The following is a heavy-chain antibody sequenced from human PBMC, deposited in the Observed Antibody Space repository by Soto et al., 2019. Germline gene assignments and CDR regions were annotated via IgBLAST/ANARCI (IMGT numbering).Heavy chain of an antibody. CDR3: STRMIAHLDF. D-gene: IGHD2-21*01. CDR2: ISDSPTGHT. J-gene: IGHJ4*02. Sequence: GGSLRLSCAASGFTFSSYTLNWVRQAPGKGLEWVSTISDSPTGHTHYADSVRGRFTISRDDSTNTMFLQMDSLRVEDTAVYYCSTRMIAHLDFWGQGTVVTVSS. CDR1: GFTFSSYT. V-gene: IGHV3-23*01.